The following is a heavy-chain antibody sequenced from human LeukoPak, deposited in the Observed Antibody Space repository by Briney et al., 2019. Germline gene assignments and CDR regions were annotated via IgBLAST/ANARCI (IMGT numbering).Heavy chain of an antibody. CDR1: GVSISSYY. Sequence: RSSETLSLTCTVSGVSISSYYWSWIRQPAGKGLEWIGRIYTSGSTNYNPSLKSRVTMSVDTSKNQFSLKLSSVTAADTAVYYCARAVVVPAANYYYYMDVWGKGTTVTVS. D-gene: IGHD2-2*01. CDR2: IYTSGST. V-gene: IGHV4-4*07. CDR3: ARAVVVPAANYYYYMDV. J-gene: IGHJ6*03.